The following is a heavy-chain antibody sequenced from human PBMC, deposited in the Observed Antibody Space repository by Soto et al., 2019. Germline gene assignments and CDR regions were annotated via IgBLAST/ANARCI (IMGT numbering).Heavy chain of an antibody. D-gene: IGHD5-12*01. CDR1: GGSISSGDYY. Sequence: QVQLQESGPGLVKPSQTLSLTCTVSGGSISSGDYYWSWIRQPPGKGLERIGYIYYSGSTYYNQSLKSRVTTSVHTSKNQFSLKLSSVTAADTAVYYCVRWLGYGPHFDYWGQGTLVTVSS. CDR2: IYYSGST. V-gene: IGHV4-30-4*01. CDR3: VRWLGYGPHFDY. J-gene: IGHJ4*02.